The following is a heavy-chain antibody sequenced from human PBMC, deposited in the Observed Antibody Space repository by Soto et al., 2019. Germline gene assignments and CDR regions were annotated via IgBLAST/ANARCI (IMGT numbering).Heavy chain of an antibody. Sequence: EVQLLESGGGLVQPGESLRLSCEASGFTFGSYAMSWVRQAPGKGLEWVSGISGSGGSTYYAQFVKGRFTISRDNSKKTLYLKMNSLRAEDTAVYYCAKDANGHNSGWYGADASDIWGQGTMVTVSS. CDR3: AKDANGHNSGWYGADASDI. V-gene: IGHV3-23*01. CDR1: GFTFGSYA. CDR2: ISGSGGST. D-gene: IGHD6-13*01. J-gene: IGHJ3*02.